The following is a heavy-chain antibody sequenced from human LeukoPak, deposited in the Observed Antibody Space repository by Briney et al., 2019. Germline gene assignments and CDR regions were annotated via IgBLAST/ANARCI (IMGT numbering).Heavy chain of an antibody. V-gene: IGHV3-66*01. D-gene: IGHD3-10*01. Sequence: GGSLRLSCVASGILVSSNYMSWVRQAPGKGLERVSFIDSTGSTYYADSVKGRFTISRDNSRNTLYLQMNSLRAEDTAVYYCAKDYYASGTYYNPPNAFDIWGQGTMVTVSS. J-gene: IGHJ3*02. CDR1: GILVSSNY. CDR2: IDSTGST. CDR3: AKDYYASGTYYNPPNAFDI.